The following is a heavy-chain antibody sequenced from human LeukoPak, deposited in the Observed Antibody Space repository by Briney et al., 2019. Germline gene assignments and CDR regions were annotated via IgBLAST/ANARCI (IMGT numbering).Heavy chain of an antibody. D-gene: IGHD2-2*01. CDR2: INQDGRQK. CDR1: GFTFTNYW. CDR3: ASLIEVVLGANTYFDY. Sequence: GGSLRLSCAASGFTFTNYWMTWVRQAPGKRLEWVATINQDGRQKYYLDSVQGRFTISRDNAKNSLSLQMNSLRAEDTAMYYCASLIEVVLGANTYFDYWGQGTLVTVSS. V-gene: IGHV3-7*01. J-gene: IGHJ4*02.